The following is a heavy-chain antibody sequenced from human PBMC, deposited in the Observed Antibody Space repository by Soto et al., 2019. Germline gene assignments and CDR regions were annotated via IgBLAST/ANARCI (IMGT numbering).Heavy chain of an antibody. CDR2: ISAYNGNT. D-gene: IGHD3-3*01. J-gene: IGHJ6*01. CDR3: ARVEDFGSGWYYYYGLDV. CDR1: GYTFTSYG. V-gene: IGHV1-18*04. Sequence: ASVKVSCKASGYTFTSYGISWVRQAPGQGLEWMGWISAYNGNTNYAQKLQGRVTMTTDTSTSTASVELSSRRSDNTAVYYCARVEDFGSGWYYYYGLDVWGQGTTVTVSS.